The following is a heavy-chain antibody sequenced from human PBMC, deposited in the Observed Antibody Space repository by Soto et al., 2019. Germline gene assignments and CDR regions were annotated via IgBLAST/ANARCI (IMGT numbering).Heavy chain of an antibody. CDR3: ASGAYYGDIRGY. V-gene: IGHV3-74*01. J-gene: IGHJ4*02. CDR2: INKDGSGT. CDR1: GFIFNNYW. D-gene: IGHD4-17*01. Sequence: DVQLVESGGGLVQPGGSLRLSCAASGFIFNNYWMHWVRQAPGKGLVWVSRINKDGSGTNYADSVRGRFTISRDNAENTLFLQMNSLRVEDTAVYYCASGAYYGDIRGYWGPGTLVTVSS.